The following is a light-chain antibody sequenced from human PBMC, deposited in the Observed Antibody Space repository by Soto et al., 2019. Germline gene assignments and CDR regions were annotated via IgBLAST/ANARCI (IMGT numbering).Light chain of an antibody. J-gene: IGKJ1*01. CDR2: GAS. V-gene: IGKV3-20*01. CDR1: QSVSNNY. Sequence: EIVLTQSPGTLSLSPGERATLSCRASQSVSNNYLAWYQQKPGQAPRLLIYGASNRATGIPDRFSGSGSGTDFTLTISRLEPEAFAVYYCQQYGSSGTFGQGTTVDIK. CDR3: QQYGSSGT.